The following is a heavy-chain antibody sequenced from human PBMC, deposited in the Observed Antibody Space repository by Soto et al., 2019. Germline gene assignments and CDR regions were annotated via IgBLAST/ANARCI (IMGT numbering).Heavy chain of an antibody. CDR2: INHSGST. V-gene: IGHV4-34*01. CDR1: GGSFSGYY. Sequence: SETLSLTCAVYGGSFSGYYWSWIRQPPGKGLEWIGEINHSGSTNYNPSLKSRVTIAVDTSKNQFSLKLISVTAADTAVYYGARAQPVDIVATIFDYWGQGTLVTVSS. J-gene: IGHJ4*02. CDR3: ARAQPVDIVATIFDY. D-gene: IGHD5-12*01.